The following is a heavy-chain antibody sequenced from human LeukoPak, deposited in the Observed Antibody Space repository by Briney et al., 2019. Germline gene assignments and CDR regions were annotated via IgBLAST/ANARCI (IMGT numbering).Heavy chain of an antibody. J-gene: IGHJ3*02. CDR2: INQDESSQ. CDR1: RFSFTTYW. Sequence: QPGGSLRLSCAASRFSFTTYWMGWVRQAPGKGLEWVANINQDESSQYYVDAVRGRFTISRDNAKNSLYLQMNSLRAEDTAVYYCVMAFDIWGQGTMVTVSS. CDR3: VMAFDI. V-gene: IGHV3-7*01.